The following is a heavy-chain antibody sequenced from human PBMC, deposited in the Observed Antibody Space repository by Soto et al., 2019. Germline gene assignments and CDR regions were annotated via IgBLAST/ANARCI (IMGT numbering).Heavy chain of an antibody. CDR2: IKQDGSDR. CDR3: ASGRGWLHDY. D-gene: IGHD6-19*01. Sequence: EVQLVESGGGLVQPGGSLRLSCAASGFSLSDYWMNWVRQAPGKGLEWVAIIKQDGSDRYYVDSVKGRFTISRDNAKNSLSLQLSSLRVEDTALYYCASGRGWLHDYWGQGTLVTVSS. CDR1: GFSLSDYW. V-gene: IGHV3-7*01. J-gene: IGHJ4*02.